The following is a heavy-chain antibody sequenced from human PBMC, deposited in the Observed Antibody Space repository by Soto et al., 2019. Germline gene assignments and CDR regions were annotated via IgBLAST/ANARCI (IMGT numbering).Heavy chain of an antibody. CDR1: GGSISSADYY. V-gene: IGHV4-30-4*01. CDR2: FHSSGAT. Sequence: QVQLQESGPGLVKPSQTLSLTCTVSGGSISSADYYWSWIRQPPGKGLEWIGCFHSSGATYKDPSLKSRVTISVDTSKNQIFLKLDSVPAADTAVYYCASIWFGDFDYWGHGTLVTVSS. J-gene: IGHJ4*01. D-gene: IGHD3-10*01. CDR3: ASIWFGDFDY.